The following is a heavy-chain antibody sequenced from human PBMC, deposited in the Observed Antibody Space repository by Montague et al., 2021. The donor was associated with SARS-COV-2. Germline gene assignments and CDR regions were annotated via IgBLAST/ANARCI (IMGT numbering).Heavy chain of an antibody. J-gene: IGHJ6*02. V-gene: IGHV4-4*02. CDR3: ARFGPYYGSGSYYNGGMDV. Sequence: LSLPGAVSGGSISSSNWGSWVRQPPGKGLEWIGEIYHSGSTNYNPSLKSRVTISVDKSKNQFSLKLSSVTAADTAVYYCARFGPYYGSGSYYNGGMDVWGQGTTVTVSS. CDR2: IYHSGST. D-gene: IGHD3-10*01. CDR1: GGSISSSNW.